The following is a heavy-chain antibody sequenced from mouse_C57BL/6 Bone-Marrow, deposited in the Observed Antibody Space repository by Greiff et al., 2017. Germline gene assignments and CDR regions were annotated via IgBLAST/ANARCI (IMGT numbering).Heavy chain of an antibody. CDR2: IYPGSGST. D-gene: IGHD3-2*02. CDR1: GYTFTSYW. J-gene: IGHJ2*01. Sequence: VKLQQPGAELVKPGASVKMSCKASGYTFTSYWITWVKQRPGQGLEWIGDIYPGSGSTNYNEKFKSKATLTVDTSSSTAYMQLSSLTSEDSAVYYCARGGGQLRLRNYWGQGTTLTVSS. V-gene: IGHV1-55*01. CDR3: ARGGGQLRLRNY.